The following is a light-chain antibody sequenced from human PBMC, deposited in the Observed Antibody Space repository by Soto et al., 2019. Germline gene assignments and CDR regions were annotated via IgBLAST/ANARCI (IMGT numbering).Light chain of an antibody. CDR1: QSINNC. J-gene: IGKJ1*01. CDR2: DAS. V-gene: IGKV1-5*01. Sequence: DVQMTQSPSTLSASVGDRVSITCRASQSINNCFAWYQQKPRKAPKLLIFDASTLESGVPSRFSGSGSGTEFTLTISSLQPDDFATYYCQHYNSYSEAFGQGTKV. CDR3: QHYNSYSEA.